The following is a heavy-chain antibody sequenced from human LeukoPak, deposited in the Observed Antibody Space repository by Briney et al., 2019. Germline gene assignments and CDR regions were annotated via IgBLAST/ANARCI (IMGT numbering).Heavy chain of an antibody. CDR1: GGSFSGYY. D-gene: IGHD3-16*02. Sequence: SETLSLTCAVYGGSFSGYYWSWIRQPPGKGLEWIGEINHSGSTNYNPSLKSRVTISVDTSKNQFSLKLSSVTAADTAVYYCARGQGYYDYVWGGYRYHQSNYFDYWGQGTLVTVSS. J-gene: IGHJ4*02. CDR2: INHSGST. CDR3: ARGQGYYDYVWGGYRYHQSNYFDY. V-gene: IGHV4-34*01.